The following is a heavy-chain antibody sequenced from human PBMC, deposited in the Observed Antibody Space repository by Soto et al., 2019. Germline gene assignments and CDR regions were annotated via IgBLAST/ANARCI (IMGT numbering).Heavy chain of an antibody. V-gene: IGHV1-2*04. D-gene: IGHD2-8*01. Sequence: ASVKVSCKASGYTFTGYYMHWVRQAPGQGLEWMGWINPNSGGTNYAQKFQGWVTMTRDTSISTAYMELSRLRSDDTAVYYCAXAYSVCWLLGGTDWFDPWGQGTMVTVSS. CDR3: AXAYSVCWLLGGTDWFDP. CDR2: INPNSGGT. J-gene: IGHJ5*02. CDR1: GYTFTGYY.